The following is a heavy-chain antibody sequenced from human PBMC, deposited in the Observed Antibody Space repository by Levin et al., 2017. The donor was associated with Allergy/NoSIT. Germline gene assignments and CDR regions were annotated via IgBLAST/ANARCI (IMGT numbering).Heavy chain of an antibody. Sequence: SQTLSLTCTVSGGSISSGDYYWSWIRQPPGKGLEWIGYIYYSGTTYYNPSLKSRVTMSIHTSRNQFSLRLNSVKAADTAVYYCARVVDYDILAGYYSPYYFDYWGQGTLVTVSS. V-gene: IGHV4-30-4*01. CDR1: GGSISSGDYY. CDR2: IYYSGTT. CDR3: ARVVDYDILAGYYSPYYFDY. J-gene: IGHJ4*02. D-gene: IGHD3-9*01.